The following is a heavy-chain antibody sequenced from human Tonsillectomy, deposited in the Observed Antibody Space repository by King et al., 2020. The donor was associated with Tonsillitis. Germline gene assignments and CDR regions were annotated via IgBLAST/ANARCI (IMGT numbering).Heavy chain of an antibody. J-gene: IGHJ4*02. CDR1: GFTFTNAW. Sequence: VQLVESGGDLVKPGGSLRLSCAASGFTFTNAWMNWVRQAPGKGLEWVGRIHTKTDGGTTDYAAPVKGRFTISRDDSKKTLYLQMNSLKTEDTAVYYCTTGLVWFGDLIFHDYWGQGALVIVSS. CDR3: TTGLVWFGDLIFHDY. V-gene: IGHV3-15*07. CDR2: IHTKTDGGTT. D-gene: IGHD3-10*01.